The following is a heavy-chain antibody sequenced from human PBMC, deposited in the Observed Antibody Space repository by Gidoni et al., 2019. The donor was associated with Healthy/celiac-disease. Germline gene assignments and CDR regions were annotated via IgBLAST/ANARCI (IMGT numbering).Heavy chain of an antibody. CDR2: ISGSGGST. CDR3: AKEAHDYYDSSGYYLY. J-gene: IGHJ4*02. Sequence: EVQLLESGGGLVQPGGSLRLSCAASGFTFSSYAMSWVRQAPGKGLEWVSAISGSGGSTYYADSVKGRFTISRDNSKNTLYLQMNSLRAEDTAVYYCAKEAHDYYDSSGYYLYWGQGTLVTVSS. D-gene: IGHD3-22*01. CDR1: GFTFSSYA. V-gene: IGHV3-23*01.